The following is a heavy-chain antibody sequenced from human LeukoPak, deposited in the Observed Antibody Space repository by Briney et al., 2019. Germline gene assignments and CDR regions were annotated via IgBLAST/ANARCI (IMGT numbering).Heavy chain of an antibody. CDR2: INHSGST. J-gene: IGHJ4*02. CDR1: GGSFSGYY. D-gene: IGHD3-10*01. V-gene: IGHV4-34*01. CDR3: ARGPTSVSYYYGSGRPRVFHY. Sequence: SETLSLTCAVYGGSFSGYYWSWIRQPPGKGLEWIGEINHSGSTNYNPSLKSRVTISVDTSKNQFSLKLSSVTAADTAVYYCARGPTSVSYYYGSGRPRVFHYWGQGTLVTVSS.